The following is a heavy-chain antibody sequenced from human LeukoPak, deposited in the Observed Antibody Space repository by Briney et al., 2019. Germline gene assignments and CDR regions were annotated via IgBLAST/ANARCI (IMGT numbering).Heavy chain of an antibody. CDR3: ARDNSVEDTAWWFDP. V-gene: IGHV1-2*02. CDR2: INPNSGGT. J-gene: IGHJ5*02. CDR1: GYTFTGYY. D-gene: IGHD4-23*01. Sequence: ASVKVSCKASGYTFTGYYMHWVRQAPGQALEWMGWINPNSGGTNYAQKFQGRVTMTRDMSTSTDYMELSSLRSEDTAVYYCARDNSVEDTAWWFDPWGQGTLVTVSS.